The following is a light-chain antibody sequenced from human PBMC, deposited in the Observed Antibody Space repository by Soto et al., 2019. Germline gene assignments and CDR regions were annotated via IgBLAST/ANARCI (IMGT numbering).Light chain of an antibody. CDR2: GAS. Sequence: EIVMTQSPATLSVSPGERATLSCRASQSVSSKLASYQPNRGQAPRLLVYGASTRATGIPARFGGSGSGTEFTRNISRLQSEDFAISYFQQYNSWPPWTFGQGTKLEIK. V-gene: IGKV3-15*01. J-gene: IGKJ1*01. CDR1: QSVSSK. CDR3: QQYNSWPPWT.